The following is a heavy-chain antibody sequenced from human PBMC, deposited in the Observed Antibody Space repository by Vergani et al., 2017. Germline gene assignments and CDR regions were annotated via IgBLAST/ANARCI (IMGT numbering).Heavy chain of an antibody. V-gene: IGHV3-23*04. CDR2: ISGSGGST. CDR3: AKANPRNSGYDYLYYYHAMDV. J-gene: IGHJ6*02. Sequence: EVQLVESGGDLVQPGRSLRLSCQTSGFNFGEYGVSWVRQAPGKGLEWVSGISGSGGSTYYAGSVKGRFTISRDSSKNTLYLQMNSLSAGDTAVYYCAKANPRNSGYDYLYYYHAMDVWGQGTTVTVSS. D-gene: IGHD5-12*01. CDR1: GFNFGEYG.